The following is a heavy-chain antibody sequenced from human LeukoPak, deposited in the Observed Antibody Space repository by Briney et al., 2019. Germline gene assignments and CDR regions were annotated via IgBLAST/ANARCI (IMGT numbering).Heavy chain of an antibody. D-gene: IGHD3-9*01. Sequence: GGSLTLSCTASRFTFSNAWMSWVRQAPGKGLEWVGCIKSKTDGGTTDYAAPVKGRFTISRDDSKNTLYLQMNSLKTEDTAGYHCNSAQLGSYFSYGMDGWGQGTTVTVSA. CDR2: IKSKTDGGTT. CDR3: NSAQLGSYFSYGMDG. CDR1: RFTFSNAW. V-gene: IGHV3-15*01. J-gene: IGHJ6*01.